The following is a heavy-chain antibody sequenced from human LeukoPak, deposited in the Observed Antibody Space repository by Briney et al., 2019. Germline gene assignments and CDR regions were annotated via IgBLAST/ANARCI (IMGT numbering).Heavy chain of an antibody. CDR2: IYPGDSDT. CDR1: GYSFTSYW. V-gene: IGHV5-51*01. J-gene: IGHJ4*02. CDR3: ARRREDYYDSSCAFDY. Sequence: GESLKISCKGSGYSFTSYWIGWVRQMPGKGLEWMGIIYPGDSDTRYSPSFQGQVTISADKSISTAYLQWSSLKASDTAMYYCARRREDYYDSSCAFDYWGQGTLVTVSS. D-gene: IGHD3-22*01.